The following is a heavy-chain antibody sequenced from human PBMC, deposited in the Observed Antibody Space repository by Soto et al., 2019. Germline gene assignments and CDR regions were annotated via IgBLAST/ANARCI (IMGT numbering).Heavy chain of an antibody. CDR2: ISSSSSYI. D-gene: IGHD6-13*01. CDR1: GFTFSSYS. V-gene: IGHV3-21*01. J-gene: IGHJ4*02. Sequence: PGGSLRLSCAASGFTFSSYSMNWVRQAPGKGLEWVSSISSSSSYIYYADSVKGRFTISRDNAKNSLYLQMNSLRAEDTAVYYCARDLFRSGSSSWAQPGGHDYWGQGTLDIGSS. CDR3: ARDLFRSGSSSWAQPGGHDY.